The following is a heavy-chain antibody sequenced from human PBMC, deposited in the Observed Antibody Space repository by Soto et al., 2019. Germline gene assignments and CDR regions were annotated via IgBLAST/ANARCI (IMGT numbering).Heavy chain of an antibody. CDR1: GGSISSYY. V-gene: IGHV4-59*01. CDR3: ARDSSVVTATKRYWYFDL. Sequence: PSETLSLTCTVSGGSISSYYWSWIRQPPGKGLEWIGYIYYSGSTNYNPSLKSRVTISVDTSKNQFSLKLSSVTAADTAVYYCARDSSVVTATKRYWYFDLWGRGTLVTVSS. D-gene: IGHD2-21*02. J-gene: IGHJ2*01. CDR2: IYYSGST.